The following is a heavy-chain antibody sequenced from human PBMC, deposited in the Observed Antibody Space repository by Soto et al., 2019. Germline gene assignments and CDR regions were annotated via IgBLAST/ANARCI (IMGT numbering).Heavy chain of an antibody. CDR3: ARCSRNSCYSYGVDV. Sequence: GGSLRLSCAASGFTFSNCGMNWVRQTPGKGLEWVSYISDSGATKHYADSVKGRFTISRDNGKDSLYLQMNSLRDEDTAVYFYARCSRNSCYSYGVDVWGQGATVTVSS. J-gene: IGHJ6*02. CDR1: GFTFSNCG. CDR2: ISDSGATK. V-gene: IGHV3-48*02. D-gene: IGHD2-15*01.